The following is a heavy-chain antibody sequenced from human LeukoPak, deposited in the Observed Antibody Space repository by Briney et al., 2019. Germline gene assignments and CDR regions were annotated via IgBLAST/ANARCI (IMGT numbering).Heavy chain of an antibody. Sequence: GGSLRLSCAASGFTFSRYGMHWVRQAPGKGLEWVAVISYDGCNKYYADSVKGRFTISRDNSKNTLYLQMNSLRAEDTAVYYCAKTDYYDSSGYFHWGQGTLVIVSS. CDR1: GFTFSRYG. D-gene: IGHD3-22*01. J-gene: IGHJ1*01. CDR3: AKTDYYDSSGYFH. CDR2: ISYDGCNK. V-gene: IGHV3-30*18.